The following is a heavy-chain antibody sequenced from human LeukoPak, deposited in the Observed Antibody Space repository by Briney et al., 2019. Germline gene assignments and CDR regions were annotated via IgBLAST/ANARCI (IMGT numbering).Heavy chain of an antibody. J-gene: IGHJ4*02. CDR3: ARGDYGSGSYYHY. CDR1: GGSFSGYY. Sequence: PSETLSLTCAVYGGSFSGYYWSWIRQPPGKGLEWIGEINHSGSTNYNPSLKSRVTISVDMSKNQFSLKLSSVTAADTAVYYCARGDYGSGSYYHYWGQGTLVTVSS. D-gene: IGHD3-10*01. CDR2: INHSGST. V-gene: IGHV4-34*01.